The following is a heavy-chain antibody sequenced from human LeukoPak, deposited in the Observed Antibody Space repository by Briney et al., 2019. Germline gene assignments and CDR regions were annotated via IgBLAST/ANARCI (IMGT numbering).Heavy chain of an antibody. CDR1: GGSISSSSYY. Sequence: SETLSLTCTVSGGSISSSSYYWGWIRQPPGKGLEWIGSIYYSGSTYYNPSLKSRVTISVDTSKNQFSLKLSSVTAADTAVYYCASISGPNAFDIWGQGTMVTVSS. CDR2: IYYSGST. D-gene: IGHD3-10*01. CDR3: ASISGPNAFDI. J-gene: IGHJ3*02. V-gene: IGHV4-39*07.